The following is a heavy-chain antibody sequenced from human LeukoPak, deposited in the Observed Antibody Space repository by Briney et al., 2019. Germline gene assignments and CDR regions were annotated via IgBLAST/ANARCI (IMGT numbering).Heavy chain of an antibody. CDR3: AKAPIAVAGTEGY. CDR2: ISGSGGST. V-gene: IGHV3-23*01. Sequence: GGSLRLSCAASGFTFSSYAMSWVRQAPGKGLEWVSVISGSGGSTYYADSVKGRFTISRDNSKNTLYLQMNSLRAEDTVVYYCAKAPIAVAGTEGYWGQGTLVTVSS. J-gene: IGHJ4*02. CDR1: GFTFSSYA. D-gene: IGHD6-19*01.